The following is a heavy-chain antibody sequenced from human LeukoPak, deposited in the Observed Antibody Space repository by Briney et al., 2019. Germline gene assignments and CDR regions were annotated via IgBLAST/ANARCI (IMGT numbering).Heavy chain of an antibody. Sequence: GGSLRLSCTTSGFTFGDYAMTWFRQAPGKGLEWVGFIRSKAYGETADYAASVKGRFTISRGDSKAIAYLQMNSLKTEDTAVYHCTRDRGAYNLYDYWGQGTLVTVSS. CDR2: IRSKAYGETA. CDR1: GFTFGDYA. CDR3: TRDRGAYNLYDY. V-gene: IGHV3-49*03. D-gene: IGHD1-1*01. J-gene: IGHJ4*02.